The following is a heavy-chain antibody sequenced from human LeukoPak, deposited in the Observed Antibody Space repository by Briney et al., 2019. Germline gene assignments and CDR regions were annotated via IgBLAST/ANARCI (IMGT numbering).Heavy chain of an antibody. V-gene: IGHV3-7*01. J-gene: IGHJ3*01. CDR3: ARSSGWFLTD. Sequence: GGSLRLSCAASGFIFSTYWMTWVRQAPGKGPEWVANIKQDGSEKYYVDSVQGRFTISRDNAKNSLYLQMNSLRAEDTAVYYCARSSGWFLTDWGQGTMVTVSS. CDR2: IKQDGSEK. CDR1: GFIFSTYW. D-gene: IGHD6-19*01.